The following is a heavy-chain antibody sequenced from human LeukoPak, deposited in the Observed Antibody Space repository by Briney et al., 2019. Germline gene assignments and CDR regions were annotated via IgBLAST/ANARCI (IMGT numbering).Heavy chain of an antibody. Sequence: GGSLRLSCAASGFTFSSYTMYWVRQAPGKGLEWVALISYDGSNKYYADSVKGRLTISRDNSKNTLYLQMNSLRAEDTAVYYCAEAVVGYCGTTSCYYFDQWGQGTLVTVSS. CDR2: ISYDGSNK. V-gene: IGHV3-30-3*02. CDR3: AEAVVGYCGTTSCYYFDQ. J-gene: IGHJ4*02. D-gene: IGHD2-2*01. CDR1: GFTFSSYT.